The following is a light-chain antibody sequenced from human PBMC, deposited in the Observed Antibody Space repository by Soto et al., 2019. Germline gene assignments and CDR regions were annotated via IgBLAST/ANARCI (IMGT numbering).Light chain of an antibody. CDR2: DVS. V-gene: IGLV2-11*01. CDR3: CSYAGSYTFV. Sequence: QSVLTQPRSVSGSPGQSVTISCTGTSSDVGVYNYVSWYQQYPGKAPKIMIYDVSKRPSGVPDRFSGPKSDNTASLTISGLQAEDEADYYCCSYAGSYTFVFGIGTKVTV. CDR1: SSDVGVYNY. J-gene: IGLJ1*01.